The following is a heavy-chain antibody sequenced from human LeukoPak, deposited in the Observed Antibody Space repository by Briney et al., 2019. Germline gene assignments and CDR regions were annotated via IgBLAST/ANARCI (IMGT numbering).Heavy chain of an antibody. D-gene: IGHD2-15*01. J-gene: IGHJ4*02. CDR2: IHWDDNK. V-gene: IGHV2-70*04. CDR3: ARIPQYCSGGTCYSGTFDY. CDR1: GFSLSTSGMR. Sequence: SGPTLVKPAQTLTLTCTFSGFSLSTSGMRVSWIRQPPGKALEWLARIHWDDNKFYSTSLKTRLTISKDTSKNQVVLTMTNMDPVDTAMYYCARIPQYCSGGTCYSGTFDYWGQGTLVTVSS.